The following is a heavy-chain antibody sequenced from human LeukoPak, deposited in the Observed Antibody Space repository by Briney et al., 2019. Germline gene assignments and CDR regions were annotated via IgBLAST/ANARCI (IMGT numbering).Heavy chain of an antibody. J-gene: IGHJ4*02. Sequence: PGGSLRLSCSASGFNFNYFAMSWIRQAPGKRLEWVSTIGDSGIGGSYADSVRSRFTISRDNSKNIVYLQMHSLRVDDSAVYYCSRIKYGGNSGYHFDYWGQGTLVTVSS. CDR3: SRIKYGGNSGYHFDY. CDR2: IGDSGIGG. CDR1: GFNFNYFA. V-gene: IGHV3-23*01. D-gene: IGHD4/OR15-4a*01.